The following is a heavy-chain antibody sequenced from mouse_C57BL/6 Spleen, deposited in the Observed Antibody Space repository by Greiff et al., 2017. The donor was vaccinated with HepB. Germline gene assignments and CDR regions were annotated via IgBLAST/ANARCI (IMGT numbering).Heavy chain of an antibody. CDR3: ARSGYYGSSNYFDY. J-gene: IGHJ2*01. Sequence: QVQLQQPGAELVKPGASVKLSCKASGYTFTSYWMHWVKQRPGRGLEWIGRIDPNSGGTKYNEKFKSKATLTVDKPSSTAYMQISSLTSEDSAVYYCARSGYYGSSNYFDYWGQGTTLTVSS. CDR1: GYTFTSYW. V-gene: IGHV1-72*01. CDR2: IDPNSGGT. D-gene: IGHD1-1*01.